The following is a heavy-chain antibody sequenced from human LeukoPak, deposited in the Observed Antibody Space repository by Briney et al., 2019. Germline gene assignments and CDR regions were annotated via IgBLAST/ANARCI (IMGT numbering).Heavy chain of an antibody. V-gene: IGHV3-30*02. D-gene: IGHD6-19*01. Sequence: GGSLRLSCAASGFMFSSYGMHWVRQAPGKGLEWVAFIRYDGSNKYYADSVKGRFTISRDNSKNTVYLQMNSLRAEDTAVYYCAKGGEWLVASAYYYYYMDVWGKGTTVTISS. CDR1: GFMFSSYG. CDR3: AKGGEWLVASAYYYYYMDV. J-gene: IGHJ6*03. CDR2: IRYDGSNK.